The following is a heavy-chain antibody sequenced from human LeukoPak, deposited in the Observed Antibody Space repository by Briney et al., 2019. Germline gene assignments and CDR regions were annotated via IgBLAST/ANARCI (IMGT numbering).Heavy chain of an antibody. V-gene: IGHV4-59*01. CDR1: GGSFINYD. J-gene: IGHJ2*01. D-gene: IGHD1-26*01. Sequence: SETLSLTCTVSGGSFINYDWSWIRQPPGKGLEWIGYIYYSGSTNYNPSLKSRVTISVDTSKNQFSLKLSSVTAADTAVYYCARVRGATGWYFDLWGRGTLVTVSS. CDR3: ARVRGATGWYFDL. CDR2: IYYSGST.